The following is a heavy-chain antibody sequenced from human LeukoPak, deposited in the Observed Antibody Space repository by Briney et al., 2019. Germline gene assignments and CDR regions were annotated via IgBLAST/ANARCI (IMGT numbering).Heavy chain of an antibody. CDR2: INPNSGGT. D-gene: IGHD5-12*01. J-gene: IGHJ5*02. Sequence: ASVKVSCKASGYTFTGYYMHWVRQAPGQGLEWMGWINPNSGGTNYAQKFQGRVTMTRDTSISTAYMELSRLRSDDTAAYYCARAYSGYDRRFDPWGQGTLVTVSS. V-gene: IGHV1-2*02. CDR1: GYTFTGYY. CDR3: ARAYSGYDRRFDP.